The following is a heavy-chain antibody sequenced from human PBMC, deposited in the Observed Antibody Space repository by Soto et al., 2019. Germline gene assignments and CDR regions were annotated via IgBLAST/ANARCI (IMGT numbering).Heavy chain of an antibody. J-gene: IGHJ5*02. CDR1: GGSFSGYY. CDR3: ARGRLLWFGELSDWFDP. Sequence: SETLSLTCAVYGGSFSGYYWSWIRQPPGKGLEWIGEINHSGSTNYNPSLKSRVTISVDTSKNQFSLKLSSVTAADTAVYYCARGRLLWFGELSDWFDPWGQGTLVTVSS. D-gene: IGHD3-10*01. V-gene: IGHV4-34*01. CDR2: INHSGST.